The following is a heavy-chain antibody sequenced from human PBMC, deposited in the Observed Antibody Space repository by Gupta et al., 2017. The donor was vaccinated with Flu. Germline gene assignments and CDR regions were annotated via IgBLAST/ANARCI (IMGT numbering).Heavy chain of an antibody. CDR2: ISYDGSNK. V-gene: IGHV3-30*18. D-gene: IGHD4-4*01. CDR3: AKALSEYSNYEFDY. Sequence: QVQLVESGGGVVQTVWSLKLSCAAPGITFSSYGMHWVRQAPGKGLEWVAVISYDGSNKYYADSVKGRFTISRDNSKNTLYPQMNSLRAEDTAVYYCAKALSEYSNYEFDYWGQGTLVTVSS. J-gene: IGHJ4*02. CDR1: GITFSSYG.